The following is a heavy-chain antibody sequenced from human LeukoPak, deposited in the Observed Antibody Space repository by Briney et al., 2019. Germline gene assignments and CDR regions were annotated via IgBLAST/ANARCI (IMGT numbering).Heavy chain of an antibody. V-gene: IGHV1-2*04. D-gene: IGHD3-16*01. Sequence: VASVKVSCKASGYTFTGSYLHWVRQAPGQGLEWVGWINPNSGDTKYAQKFQGWVTMTRDTSISTAYMELSRLTSDDTAVYYCARERGTERGLNYWGQGTQVTVSS. J-gene: IGHJ4*02. CDR2: INPNSGDT. CDR3: ARERGTERGLNY. CDR1: GYTFTGSY.